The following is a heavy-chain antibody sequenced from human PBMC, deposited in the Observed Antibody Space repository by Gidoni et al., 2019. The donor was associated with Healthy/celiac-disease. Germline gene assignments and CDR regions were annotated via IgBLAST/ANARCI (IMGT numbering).Heavy chain of an antibody. V-gene: IGHV1-18*01. D-gene: IGHD6-13*01. CDR2: ISAYNGNT. CDR1: GYPFTSYG. J-gene: IGHJ4*02. Sequence: QVQLVQSGAEVKKPGASVKVSCKASGYPFTSYGISWVRQAPGQGVEWMGWISAYNGNTNYAQKLQGRVTMTTDTYTSTAYMELRSLRSDDTAVYYCARDGSSWRTYAYFDYWGQGTLVTVSS. CDR3: ARDGSSWRTYAYFDY.